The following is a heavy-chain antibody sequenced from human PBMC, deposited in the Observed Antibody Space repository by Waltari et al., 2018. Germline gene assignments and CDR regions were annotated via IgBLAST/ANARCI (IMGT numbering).Heavy chain of an antibody. J-gene: IGHJ4*02. CDR2: ITWDSDNI. Sequence: EVQLVESGGGLVQPGESLTLSCAASGSPFDYYAMHWVRQRPGKGLEGVSGITWDSDNIDYADSVRGRFSISRDNAQSILFLTMNSLKPEDTALYFCARDTGEYRVLDYWGQGTLVTVSS. V-gene: IGHV3-9*01. D-gene: IGHD4-17*01. CDR1: GSPFDYYA. CDR3: ARDTGEYRVLDY.